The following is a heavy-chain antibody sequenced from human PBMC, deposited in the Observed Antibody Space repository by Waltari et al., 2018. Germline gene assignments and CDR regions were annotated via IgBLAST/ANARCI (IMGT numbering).Heavy chain of an antibody. V-gene: IGHV3-48*03. D-gene: IGHD3-16*01. CDR3: ARVGGYYYYYMDV. Sequence: EVELVASGGGLVQPGGPLRLSCVASGFRPGSAEMIWVRQAPGKALEWVSYITTSDRSIYYADSVKGRFTISRDNAKNSLYLQMNSLRAEDTAVYYCARVGGYYYYYMDVWGKGTTVTVSS. J-gene: IGHJ6*03. CDR2: ITTSDRSI. CDR1: GFRPGSAE.